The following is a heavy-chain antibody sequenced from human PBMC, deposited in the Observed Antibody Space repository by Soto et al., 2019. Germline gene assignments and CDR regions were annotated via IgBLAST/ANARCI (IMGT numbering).Heavy chain of an antibody. CDR2: INPDGWST. CDR3: AIGHVDTSDFGSGHAEH. V-gene: IGHV1-46*03. Sequence: QVQLVQSGAELVKPGASVTVSCKISGYVFTHYYLHWVRQAPGQGLEGMGIINPDGWSTAYARKSQGRFTMTPDSSTNTVHLGLRSLRSDATAVYYCAIGHVDTSDFGSGHAEHWGQGTLLTVSS. D-gene: IGHD3-3*01. J-gene: IGHJ4*02. CDR1: GYVFTHYY.